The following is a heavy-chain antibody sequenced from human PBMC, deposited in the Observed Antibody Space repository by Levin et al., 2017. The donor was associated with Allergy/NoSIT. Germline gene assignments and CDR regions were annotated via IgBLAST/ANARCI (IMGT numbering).Heavy chain of an antibody. CDR1: GFTFSSYA. CDR3: AKGVGEIAVAGCPFDD. CDR2: ISGSGGKT. J-gene: IGHJ4*02. D-gene: IGHD6-19*01. Sequence: PGESLKISCAASGFTFSSYAMNWVRQAPGKGLEWVSAISGSGGKTYYADSVKGRFTISRDNSKNTLYVQMNSLRAEDTAVYYCAKGVGEIAVAGCPFDDWGQGTLVTVSS. V-gene: IGHV3-23*01.